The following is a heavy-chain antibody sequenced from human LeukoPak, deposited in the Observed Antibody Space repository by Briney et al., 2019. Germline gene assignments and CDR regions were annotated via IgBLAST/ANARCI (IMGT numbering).Heavy chain of an antibody. CDR3: ARVPWGVEFDP. J-gene: IGHJ5*02. Sequence: ASVKVSCKASGYTFTSYDINWVRQATGQGVEWMGWMNPNSGNTGYAQKFQGRVTMTRNTSISTAYMELCSLRSEDTAVYYCARVPWGVEFDPWGQGTLVTVSS. V-gene: IGHV1-8*01. D-gene: IGHD3-10*01. CDR1: GYTFTSYD. CDR2: MNPNSGNT.